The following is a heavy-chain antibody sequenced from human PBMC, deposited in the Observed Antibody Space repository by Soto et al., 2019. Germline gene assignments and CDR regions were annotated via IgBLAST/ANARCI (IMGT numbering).Heavy chain of an antibody. D-gene: IGHD6-13*01. Sequence: EVQLVESGGGLVKPGGSLRLSCAASGFTFSNAWMSWVRQAPGKGLEWVGRIKSKTDGGTTDYAAPVKGRFTMSRDDSKNTLYLQMNSLKTEDTAVYYCTTDHSSWYGGWFDPWGQGTLVTVSS. CDR2: IKSKTDGGTT. CDR3: TTDHSSWYGGWFDP. J-gene: IGHJ5*02. CDR1: GFTFSNAW. V-gene: IGHV3-15*01.